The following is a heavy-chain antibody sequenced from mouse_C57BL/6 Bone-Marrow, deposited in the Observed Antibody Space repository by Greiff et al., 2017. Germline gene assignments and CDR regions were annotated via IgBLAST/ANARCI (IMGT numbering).Heavy chain of an antibody. CDR1: GFTFSNYW. CDR2: IRLKSDNYAT. Sequence: EVMLVESGGGLVQPGGSMKLSCVASGFTFSNYWMNWVRQSPEKGLEWVAQIRLKSDNYATHYAESVKGRFTISSDDSKSSVYLQMNNLRAEDTGIYYCSSLAYWGQGTLVTVSA. J-gene: IGHJ3*01. CDR3: SSLAY. V-gene: IGHV6-3*01.